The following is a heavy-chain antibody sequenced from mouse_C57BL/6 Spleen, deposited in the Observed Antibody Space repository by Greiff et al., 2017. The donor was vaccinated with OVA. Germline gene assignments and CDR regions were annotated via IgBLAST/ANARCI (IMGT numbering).Heavy chain of an antibody. D-gene: IGHD1-1*01. Sequence: VQLQQSDAELVKPGASVKISCKVSGYTFTDHTIHWMKQRPEQGLEWIGYIYPRDGSTKYNEKFKGKATLTADKSSSTAYMQLNSLTSEDSAVYFCAREEDYYYGSSYSSYWYFDVWGTGTTVTVSS. CDR1: GYTFTDHT. CDR2: IYPRDGST. J-gene: IGHJ1*03. CDR3: AREEDYYYGSSYSSYWYFDV. V-gene: IGHV1-78*01.